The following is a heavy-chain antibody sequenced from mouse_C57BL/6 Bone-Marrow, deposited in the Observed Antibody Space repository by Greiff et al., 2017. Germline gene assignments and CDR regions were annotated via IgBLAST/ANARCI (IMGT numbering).Heavy chain of an antibody. CDR3: ARSSNPYYAMDY. CDR2: INPSSGYT. D-gene: IGHD2-10*02. Sequence: QVQLQQPGAELVKPGASVKMSCKASGYTFTSYWITWVKQRPGQGLEWIGYINPSSGYTKYNQKFKYKATLTADKSSSTAYMQLSSLTYEDSAVYYCARSSNPYYAMDYWGQGTSVTVSS. CDR1: GYTFTSYW. V-gene: IGHV1-55*01. J-gene: IGHJ4*01.